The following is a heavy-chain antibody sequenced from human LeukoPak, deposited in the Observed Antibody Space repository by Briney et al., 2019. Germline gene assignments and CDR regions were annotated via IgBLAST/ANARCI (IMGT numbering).Heavy chain of an antibody. J-gene: IGHJ4*02. D-gene: IGHD2-21*01. CDR2: ISYDGSNK. Sequence: RSLRLSCAASGFTFSSYGMHWVRQAPGKGLEWVAVISYDGSNKYYADSVKGRFTISRDNSKNTLYLQMNSLRAEDTAVYYCATGYLSGDQRVFDCWGQGTLVTVSS. V-gene: IGHV3-30*03. CDR3: ATGYLSGDQRVFDC. CDR1: GFTFSSYG.